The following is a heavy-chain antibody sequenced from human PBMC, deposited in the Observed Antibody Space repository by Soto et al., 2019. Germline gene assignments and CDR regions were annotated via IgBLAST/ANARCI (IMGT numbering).Heavy chain of an antibody. CDR1: GFPFSSYG. J-gene: IGHJ4*02. D-gene: IGHD2-15*01. V-gene: IGHV3-30*03. CDR2: ISYDGSNK. Sequence: QVQLVESGGGVVQPGRSLRLSCAASGFPFSSYGMHWVRQAPGKGLEWVAHISYDGSNKHYTDSVKGRFTISRDNSKNMLYLQMSSLRAEDTAVYYCAGGQYYFDYYGQGTRVSVSS. CDR3: AGGQYYFDY.